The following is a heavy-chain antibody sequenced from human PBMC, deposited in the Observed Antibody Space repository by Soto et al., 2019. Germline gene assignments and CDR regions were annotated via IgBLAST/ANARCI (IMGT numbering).Heavy chain of an antibody. CDR3: ARAYEGDYFDY. CDR2: ISYDGSNK. V-gene: IGHV3-30-3*01. CDR1: GFTFSSYA. J-gene: IGHJ4*02. Sequence: QVQLVESGGGVVQPGRSLRLSCAASGFTFSSYAMHWVRQAPGKGLEWVAVISYDGSNKYYADSVKGRFTISRDNSKNTLYLQMNSLRAEVTAVYYCARAYEGDYFDYWGQGTLVTVSS. D-gene: IGHD3-16*01.